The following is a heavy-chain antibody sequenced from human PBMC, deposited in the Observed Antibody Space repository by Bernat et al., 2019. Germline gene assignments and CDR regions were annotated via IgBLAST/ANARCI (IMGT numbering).Heavy chain of an antibody. CDR1: GFTFSSYS. CDR2: ISSSSSTI. V-gene: IGHV3-48*01. Sequence: EVQLVESGGGLVQPGGSLRLSCAASGFTFSSYSMNWVRQAPGKGLEWVSYISSSSSTIYSAAPVTGRFTIARDNAKNSLYLQLNRLRAEDTAVYYCARPLGRGSYYNRFWGQGTLVTVSS. CDR3: ARPLGRGSYYNRF. D-gene: IGHD3-10*01. J-gene: IGHJ4*02.